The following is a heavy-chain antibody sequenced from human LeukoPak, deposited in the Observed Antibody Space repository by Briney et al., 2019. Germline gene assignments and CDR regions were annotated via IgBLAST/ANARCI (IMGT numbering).Heavy chain of an antibody. CDR3: ARGEDIVVVPAALMDV. V-gene: IGHV7-4-1*02. Sequence: ASVKVSCKASGYTFTSYAMNWVRQAPGQGLEWMGWINTNTGNPTYAQGFTGRFVFSLDTSVSTVYLQISSLKAEDTAVYYCARGEDIVVVPAALMDVWGQGTTVTVSS. D-gene: IGHD2-2*01. J-gene: IGHJ6*02. CDR2: INTNTGNP. CDR1: GYTFTSYA.